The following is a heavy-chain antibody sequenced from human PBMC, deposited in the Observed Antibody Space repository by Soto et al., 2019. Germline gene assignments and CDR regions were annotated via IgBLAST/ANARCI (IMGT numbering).Heavy chain of an antibody. J-gene: IGHJ4*02. V-gene: IGHV3-30*18. Sequence: QVQLVESGGGVVQPGRSLRLSCAASGFTFSSYGMHWVRQAPGKGLEWVAVISYDGSNKYYADSVKGRFTISRDNSKNTLYLQMNSLRAEDTAVYYCAKERVFAPPNIVVVTALGTPDYWGQGTLVTVSS. CDR1: GFTFSSYG. CDR3: AKERVFAPPNIVVVTALGTPDY. D-gene: IGHD2-21*02. CDR2: ISYDGSNK.